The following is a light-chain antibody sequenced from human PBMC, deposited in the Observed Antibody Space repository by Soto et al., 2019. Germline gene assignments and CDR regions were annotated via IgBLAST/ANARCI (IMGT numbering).Light chain of an antibody. J-gene: IGKJ1*01. V-gene: IGKV3-11*01. CDR1: QSVNTF. Sequence: EIVLTQSPATLSLSPGERATLSCRTSQSVNTFLAWYQQKPGQAPRLLIYDASNRATGIPARFSGSGSGTDFTLTIRNLEPEDSAVYYCQQRSSGWTCGQGTKVEIK. CDR3: QQRSSGWT. CDR2: DAS.